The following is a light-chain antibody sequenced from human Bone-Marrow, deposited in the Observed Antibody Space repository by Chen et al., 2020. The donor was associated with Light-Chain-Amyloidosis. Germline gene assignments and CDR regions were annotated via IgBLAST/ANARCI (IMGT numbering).Light chain of an antibody. CDR3: CSYAGSSTPWV. CDR1: SSDVGSYNL. Sequence: QSALTQPASVSGSPGQSITISCPGTSSDVGSYNLVSWYQQPPGNAPKLMIYEVSKRPSGVSNRFSGSKSGNTASLTISGLQTEDEADYYCCSYAGSSTPWVFGGGTKLTVL. J-gene: IGLJ3*02. V-gene: IGLV2-23*02. CDR2: EVS.